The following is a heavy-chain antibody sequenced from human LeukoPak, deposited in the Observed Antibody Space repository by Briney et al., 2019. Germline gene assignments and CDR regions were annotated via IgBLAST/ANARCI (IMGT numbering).Heavy chain of an antibody. V-gene: IGHV4-59*12. CDR3: ARRDY. CDR1: GGSISSYY. J-gene: IGHJ4*02. CDR2: IYYSGST. Sequence: SETLSLTCTVSGGSISSYYWSWIRQPPGKGLEWIGYIYYSGSTNYNPSLKSRVTISVDTSKNQFSLKLSSVTAADTAVYYCARRDYWGQGTLVTVSS.